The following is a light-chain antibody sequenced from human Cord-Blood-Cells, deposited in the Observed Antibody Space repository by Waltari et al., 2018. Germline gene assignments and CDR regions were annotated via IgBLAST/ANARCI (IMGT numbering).Light chain of an antibody. CDR2: KAY. CDR1: QSISSW. V-gene: IGKV1-5*03. CDR3: QQYNSYSHT. J-gene: IGKJ2*01. Sequence: DIQMTQSPSILSASVGDRVTITCLASQSISSWLAWYQQKPGKAPKLLIYKAYSLESGVPSRFSGSGSGTEFTLTISSLQPDDFATYYCQQYNSYSHTFGQGTKLEIK.